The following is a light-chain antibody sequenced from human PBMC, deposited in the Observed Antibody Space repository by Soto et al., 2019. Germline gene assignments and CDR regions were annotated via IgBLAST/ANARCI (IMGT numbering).Light chain of an antibody. J-gene: IGKJ1*01. CDR1: QSFLYSSNNKNY. CDR3: QQYYHSPT. V-gene: IGKV4-1*01. CDR2: WAS. Sequence: DIVMTQSPDSLAVSLGERATINCRSSQSFLYSSNNKNYLAWYQHKPGQPPKLLIYWASTRVSGVPDRFSGSGSGTDFTLTISSLQAEDVAAYYCQQYYHSPTFVQGTRVEIK.